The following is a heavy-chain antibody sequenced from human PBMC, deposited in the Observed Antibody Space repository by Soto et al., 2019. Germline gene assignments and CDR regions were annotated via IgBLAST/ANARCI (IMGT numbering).Heavy chain of an antibody. Sequence: ASVKVSCKASGYTFTSYDINWVRQATGQGLEWMGWMNPNSGNTGYAQKFQGRVTMTRNTSISTDYMELSSLRSEDTAMYYCARDGVSSGYYYVVYYYYGMDVWGQGTTVTVSS. CDR2: MNPNSGNT. V-gene: IGHV1-8*01. CDR1: GYTFTSYD. CDR3: ARDGVSSGYYYVVYYYYGMDV. D-gene: IGHD3-22*01. J-gene: IGHJ6*02.